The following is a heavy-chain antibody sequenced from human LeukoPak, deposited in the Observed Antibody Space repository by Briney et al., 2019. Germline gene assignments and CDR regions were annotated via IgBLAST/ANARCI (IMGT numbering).Heavy chain of an antibody. CDR1: GFTFSNAW. Sequence: PGGSLRLSCAAAGFTFSNAWMSWVRQAAGKGLEWVGRIKRRTDGGTTDYAAPVKGRFTLSRDDSKDTLYLQMNSLKIEDTAVYYCTTDQEGFNPGFWGQGTLVTVSS. CDR3: TTDQEGFNPGF. CDR2: IKRRTDGGTT. V-gene: IGHV3-15*01. J-gene: IGHJ4*02.